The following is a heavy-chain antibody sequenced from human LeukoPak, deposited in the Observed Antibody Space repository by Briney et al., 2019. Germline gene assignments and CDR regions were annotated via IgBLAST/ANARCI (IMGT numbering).Heavy chain of an antibody. Sequence: PSETLSLTCTVSGGSVSSGSYYWSWIRQPPGKGLEWIGYIYYSGSTNYNPSLKSRVTISVDTSKNQSSLKLSSVTAADTAVYYCARRSSRWFGDSRRIYYGMDVWGQGTTVTVSS. CDR3: ARRSSRWFGDSRRIYYGMDV. CDR2: IYYSGST. J-gene: IGHJ6*02. V-gene: IGHV4-61*01. D-gene: IGHD3-10*01. CDR1: GGSVSSGSYY.